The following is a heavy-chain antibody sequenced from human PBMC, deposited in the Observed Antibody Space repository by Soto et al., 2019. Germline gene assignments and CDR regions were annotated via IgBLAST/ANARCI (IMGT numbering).Heavy chain of an antibody. J-gene: IGHJ4*02. V-gene: IGHV4-59*01. CDR1: GGSISSYY. CDR2: IYYSGST. CDR3: ARYSYDILTGWPKYYFDY. D-gene: IGHD3-9*01. Sequence: SETLSLTCTVSGGSISSYYWSWIRQPPGKGLEWIGYIYYSGSTNYNPSLKSRVTISVDTSKNQFSLKLSSVTAADTAVYYCARYSYDILTGWPKYYFDYWGQGTLVTVS.